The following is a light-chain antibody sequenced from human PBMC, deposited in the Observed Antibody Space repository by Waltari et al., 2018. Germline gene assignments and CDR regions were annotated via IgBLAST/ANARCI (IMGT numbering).Light chain of an antibody. CDR1: SDIDVATYK. V-gene: IGLV5-45*01. CDR2: YRSESSN. Sequence: HAVLTQPASLSASPGASVSLTSPLRSDIDVATYKIYWYQQRPGSPPQFLLKYRSESSNQQGSGVPSRFSGAKDTSANAGILLISGLQSEDEADYYCMILHNNAVVFGGGTKLSVL. J-gene: IGLJ2*01. CDR3: MILHNNAVV.